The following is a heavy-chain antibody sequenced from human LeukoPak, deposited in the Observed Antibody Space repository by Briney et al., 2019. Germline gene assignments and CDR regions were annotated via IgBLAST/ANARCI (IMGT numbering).Heavy chain of an antibody. CDR2: IYYSGST. J-gene: IGHJ3*02. CDR3: ARDCSGGSCYGAFDI. Sequence: SETLSLTCTVSGGSISSGGYYWSWIRQHPGKGLEWIGYIYYSGSTYYNPSLKSRITISVDTSENRFSLKLSSVTATDTAVYYCARDCSGGSCYGAFDIWGQGTMVTVSS. CDR1: GGSISSGGYY. V-gene: IGHV4-30-4*08. D-gene: IGHD2-15*01.